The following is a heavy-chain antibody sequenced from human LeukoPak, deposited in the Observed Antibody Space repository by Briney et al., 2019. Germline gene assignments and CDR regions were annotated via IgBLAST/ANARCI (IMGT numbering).Heavy chain of an antibody. J-gene: IGHJ4*02. CDR3: AALSGSYYVDTDY. D-gene: IGHD1-26*01. CDR1: GVTFSSYG. Sequence: GRSLRLSCAASGVTFSSYGMHWVLQAPGKGLEWVAVISYDGSNKYYADSLKGRFTISRDNSKNTLYLQMSSLRTEDTAVYYCAALSGSYYVDTDYWGQGTLVTVSS. CDR2: ISYDGSNK. V-gene: IGHV3-30*03.